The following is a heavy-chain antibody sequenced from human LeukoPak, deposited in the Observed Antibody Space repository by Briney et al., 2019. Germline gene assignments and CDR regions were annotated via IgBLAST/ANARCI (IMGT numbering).Heavy chain of an antibody. J-gene: IGHJ4*02. V-gene: IGHV1-69*13. CDR2: LTPIFGTP. CDR1: GGTFSSYA. CDR3: ARGWLAETIMVTPYNY. D-gene: IGHD4-23*01. Sequence: GASVKVSCKASGGTFSSYAISWVRQAPGQGLEWIGGLTPIFGTPNYAQKFQGRVTITADESTRTAYMELRSLRSEDTAVYYCARGWLAETIMVTPYNYWGQGTLVTVSS.